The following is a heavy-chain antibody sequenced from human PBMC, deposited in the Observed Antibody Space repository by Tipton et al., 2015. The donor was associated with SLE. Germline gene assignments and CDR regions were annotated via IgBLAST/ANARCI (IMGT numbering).Heavy chain of an antibody. CDR1: GGSISSGGYY. CDR2: IYTSGST. J-gene: IGHJ3*02. V-gene: IGHV4-61*02. Sequence: TLSLTCTVSGGSISSGGYYWSWIRQPAGKGLEWIGRIYTSGSTNYNPSLKSRVTMSVDTSKNQFSLKLSSVTAADTAVYYCARDGWELFHAFDIWGQGTMVTVSS. D-gene: IGHD1-26*01. CDR3: ARDGWELFHAFDI.